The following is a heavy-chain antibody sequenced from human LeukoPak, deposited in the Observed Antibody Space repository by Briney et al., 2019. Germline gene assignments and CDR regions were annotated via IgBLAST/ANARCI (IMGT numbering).Heavy chain of an antibody. CDR1: GGSINSYY. CDR3: ARFQNGYSYGLYYFDT. J-gene: IGHJ4*02. D-gene: IGHD5-18*01. CDR2: IDYSGSS. Sequence: PSETLSLTCTVSGGSINSYYWSWIRQSPEKGLEWIAYIDYSGSSNYNPSLKSRVSISIDTFKNQFSLRLTSVTAADTAVYYCARFQNGYSYGLYYFDTWGQGTLVTVSS. V-gene: IGHV4-59*01.